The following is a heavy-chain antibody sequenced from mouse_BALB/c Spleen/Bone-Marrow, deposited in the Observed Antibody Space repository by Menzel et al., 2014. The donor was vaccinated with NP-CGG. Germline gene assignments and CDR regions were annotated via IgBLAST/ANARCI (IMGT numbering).Heavy chain of an antibody. CDR2: IYPSDSYT. V-gene: IGHV1-69*02. D-gene: IGHD1-1*01. Sequence: QVQLQQSGAELVKPGASVKLSCKASGYTFTSYWINWVKQSPGQGLEWIGNIYPSDSYTNYNQKFKDKATLTVDKFSSKAYMQLSSPTSEDSAVYYCARSYGSSYEYYFDYWGQGTTLTVSS. CDR3: ARSYGSSYEYYFDY. J-gene: IGHJ2*01. CDR1: GYTFTSYW.